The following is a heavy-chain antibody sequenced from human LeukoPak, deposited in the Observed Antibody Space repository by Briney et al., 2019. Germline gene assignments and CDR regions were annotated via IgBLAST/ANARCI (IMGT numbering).Heavy chain of an antibody. V-gene: IGHV3-74*01. CDR3: ARDLYGDYDY. CDR1: GFTFRTYW. CDR2: IDYDGSRT. D-gene: IGHD4-17*01. Sequence: GGSLRLSCAASGFTFRTYWMHWVRQAPGKGLMWVSHIDYDGSRTNHADSVKGRFTISRDNAKNTLYLQMNSLRAEDTAVYYCARDLYGDYDYWGQGTLVTVSS. J-gene: IGHJ4*02.